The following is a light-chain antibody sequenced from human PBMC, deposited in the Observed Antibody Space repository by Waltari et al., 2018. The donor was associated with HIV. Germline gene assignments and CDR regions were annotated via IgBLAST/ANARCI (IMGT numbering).Light chain of an antibody. CDR1: SGPVSTRHH. CDR3: MLYMGSDTWL. Sequence: QTVVTQEPSSSVSPGGTVTLTCGLNSGPVSTRHHPPWYQQTPGQAPRTLIFTTDIRSSGVPDRFAGSILGSKAALTITGAQADDESDYHCMLYMGSDTWLFGGGTRLTVL. V-gene: IGLV8-61*01. CDR2: TTD. J-gene: IGLJ2*01.